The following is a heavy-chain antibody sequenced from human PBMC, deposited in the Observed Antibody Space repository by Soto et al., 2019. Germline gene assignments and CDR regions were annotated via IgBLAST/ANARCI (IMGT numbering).Heavy chain of an antibody. Sequence: SETPSITCTVCGGSVSSSSYDGGWIRQPPGKGLEWIGSIYYSGSTYYNPSLKSRVTISVDTSKNQFSLKLSSVTAADTAVYYCARHVTPYSSGLGQNWFDPWGQGTLVTVSS. CDR1: GGSVSSSSYD. V-gene: IGHV4-39*01. D-gene: IGHD6-25*01. CDR2: IYYSGST. CDR3: ARHVTPYSSGLGQNWFDP. J-gene: IGHJ5*02.